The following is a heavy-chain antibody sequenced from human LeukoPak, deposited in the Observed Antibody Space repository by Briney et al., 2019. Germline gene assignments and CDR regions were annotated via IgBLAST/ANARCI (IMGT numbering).Heavy chain of an antibody. CDR3: ARALARGSLGFDY. Sequence: PGGSLRLSCAASGFTFINYGINWVRQARGKGLEWISYISSSSSIIYYADSVRGRFTISRDNAKNSLYLQMNSLRAEDTAVYYCARALARGSLGFDYWGQGTLVTVSS. V-gene: IGHV3-48*04. CDR2: ISSSSSII. D-gene: IGHD3-16*02. CDR1: GFTFINYG. J-gene: IGHJ4*02.